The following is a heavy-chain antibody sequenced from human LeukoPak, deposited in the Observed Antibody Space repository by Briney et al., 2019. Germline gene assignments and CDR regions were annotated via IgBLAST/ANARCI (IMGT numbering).Heavy chain of an antibody. CDR1: GFTFGTYG. J-gene: IGHJ5*02. CDR3: AKDKGYCSGGSCYNWFDT. Sequence: PGGSLRLSCAASGFTFGTYGMHWVRQAPGKGLEWVTFIRCDGSNKYYADSVKGRFTISRDNSKNTLYLQMNSLRAEDTAVYYCAKDKGYCSGGSCYNWFDTWGQGTLVTVSS. V-gene: IGHV3-30*02. CDR2: IRCDGSNK. D-gene: IGHD2-15*01.